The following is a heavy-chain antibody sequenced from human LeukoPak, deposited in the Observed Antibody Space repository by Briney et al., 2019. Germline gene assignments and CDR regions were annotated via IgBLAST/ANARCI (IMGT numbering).Heavy chain of an antibody. D-gene: IGHD6-19*01. J-gene: IGHJ4*02. Sequence: GRSLRLSCAASGFTFSSYGMHWVRQAPGEGLEWVAVIWYDGSNKYYADSVKGRFTISRDNSKNTLYLQMNSLRAEDTAVYYCARDSLDSSGWYYFDYWGQGTLVTVSS. CDR2: IWYDGSNK. V-gene: IGHV3-33*01. CDR1: GFTFSSYG. CDR3: ARDSLDSSGWYYFDY.